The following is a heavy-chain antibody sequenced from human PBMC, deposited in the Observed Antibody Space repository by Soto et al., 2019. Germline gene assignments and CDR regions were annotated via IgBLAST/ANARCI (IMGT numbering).Heavy chain of an antibody. V-gene: IGHV1-2*02. Sequence: ASVKVSCKTSGFTFSGYYMYRVRQAPGQGLEWVGWISLNNGDTNYAQNFQGRIILSRDTSMSTAYMELTRLRSSDTAVYYCATRLPLDYWGQGTRVTVSS. J-gene: IGHJ4*02. CDR3: ATRLPLDY. CDR2: ISLNNGDT. D-gene: IGHD4-17*01. CDR1: GFTFSGYY.